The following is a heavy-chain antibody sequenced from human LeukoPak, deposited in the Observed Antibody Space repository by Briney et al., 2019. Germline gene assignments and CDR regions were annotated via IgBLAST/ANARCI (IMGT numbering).Heavy chain of an antibody. V-gene: IGHV3-11*05. CDR1: GFTFSDYY. J-gene: IGHJ6*02. Sequence: PGGSLRLSCAASGFTFSDYYMSWIRQAPGKGLEWVSYISSSSSYTNYADSVKGRFTISRDNAKNSLYLQMNSLRAEDTAVYYCARAMVRGVITPYYYYYGMDVWGQGTTVTVSS. CDR2: ISSSSSYT. CDR3: ARAMVRGVITPYYYYYGMDV. D-gene: IGHD3-10*01.